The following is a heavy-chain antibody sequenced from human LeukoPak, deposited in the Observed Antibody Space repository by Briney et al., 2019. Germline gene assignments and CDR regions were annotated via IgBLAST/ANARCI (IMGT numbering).Heavy chain of an antibody. CDR2: IYTSGST. D-gene: IGHD3-10*01. CDR3: ARGGVDAGSFDY. Sequence: SETLSLTCTVSSGSISSYYWSWIRQPAGKGLEWIGRIYTSGSTNYNPSLKSRVTMSVDTSKNQFSLKLSSVTAADTAVYYCARGGVDAGSFDYWGRGTLVTVSS. V-gene: IGHV4-4*07. J-gene: IGHJ4*02. CDR1: SGSISSYY.